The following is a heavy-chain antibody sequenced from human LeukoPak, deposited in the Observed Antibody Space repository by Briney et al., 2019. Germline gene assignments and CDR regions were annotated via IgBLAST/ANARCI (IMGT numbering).Heavy chain of an antibody. V-gene: IGHV4-31*03. CDR2: IYYSGST. D-gene: IGHD5-12*01. CDR3: ARDSGYDYPWFDY. Sequence: PSETLSLTCTVSGGSISSGGYYWSWIRQHPGKVLEWIGYIYYSGSTYYNPSLKSRVTISVDTSKNQFSLKLSSVTAADTAVYYCARDSGYDYPWFDYWGQGTLVTVSS. J-gene: IGHJ4*02. CDR1: GGSISSGGYY.